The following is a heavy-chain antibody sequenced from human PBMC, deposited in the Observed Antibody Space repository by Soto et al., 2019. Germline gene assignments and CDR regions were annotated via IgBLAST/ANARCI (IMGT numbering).Heavy chain of an antibody. CDR1: GGTFSSYA. CDR3: ARGRLRRDGYNSPFDY. V-gene: IGHV1-69*13. D-gene: IGHD5-12*01. CDR2: IIPIFGTA. Sequence: GASVKVSCKASGGTFSSYAISWVRQAPGQGLEWMGGIIPIFGTANYAQKFQGRVTITADESTSTAYMELSSLRSEDTAVYYCARGRLRRDGYNSPFDYWGQGTLVTVSS. J-gene: IGHJ4*02.